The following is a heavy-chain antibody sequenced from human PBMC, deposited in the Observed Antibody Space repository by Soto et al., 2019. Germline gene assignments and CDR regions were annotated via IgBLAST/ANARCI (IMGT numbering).Heavy chain of an antibody. J-gene: IGHJ4*02. CDR3: ARSRSTYCSSTSCTKYYFDY. CDR1: GGYISSGGYY. CDR2: IYYSGST. D-gene: IGHD2-2*01. V-gene: IGHV4-31*03. Sequence: PSETLSLTCTVSGGYISSGGYYWSWIRHHPGKGLDWIGYIYYSGSTYYNPSLKSRVTRSVDTSKNQFSLKLSSVTAADTAVYYCARSRSTYCSSTSCTKYYFDYWGQGTLVTVST.